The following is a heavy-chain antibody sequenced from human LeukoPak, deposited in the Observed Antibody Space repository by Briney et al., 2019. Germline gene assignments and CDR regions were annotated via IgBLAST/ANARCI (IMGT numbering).Heavy chain of an antibody. CDR3: ARVAYGEKNALDV. V-gene: IGHV3-30*02. Sequence: GGSLRLSCAASGFTFSSYGMHWVRQAPGKGLEWVAFIRYDGTSKYSTDSVKGRFTTSRDNAKNTLYLQMNSLRTEDTAMYYCARVAYGEKNALDVWGQGTMVTVSS. D-gene: IGHD3-10*01. J-gene: IGHJ3*01. CDR2: IRYDGTSK. CDR1: GFTFSSYG.